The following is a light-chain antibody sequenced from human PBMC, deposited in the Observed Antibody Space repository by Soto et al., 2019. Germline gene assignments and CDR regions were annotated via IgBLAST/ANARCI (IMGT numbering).Light chain of an antibody. CDR2: KVS. CDR1: QSLLHTDGNTY. V-gene: IGKV2-30*02. CDR3: MQGTRWPPYT. Sequence: DVVMTQSPLSLPVTLGQPASISCRSSQSLLHTDGNTYLNWFQQRPGQTPRRLIYKVSNRDSGVPDRFSGSGSGTDFPLKISRVEAEDIGVYYCMQGTRWPPYTFGQGTKLEI. J-gene: IGKJ2*01.